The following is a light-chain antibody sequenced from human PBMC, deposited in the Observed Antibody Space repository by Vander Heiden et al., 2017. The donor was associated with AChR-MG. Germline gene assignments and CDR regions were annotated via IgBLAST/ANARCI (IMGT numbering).Light chain of an antibody. J-gene: IGLJ2*01. Sequence: SYGLTQPPSLSVSPGQTATITCSGEKLGEKYVFWYQQKAGQSPVLVVYRDRQRASGIPERFFGSNSGNTATLTITGTQPMDEADYYCQTWDSSSVIFGGGT. V-gene: IGLV3-1*01. CDR3: QTWDSSSVI. CDR2: RDR. CDR1: KLGEKY.